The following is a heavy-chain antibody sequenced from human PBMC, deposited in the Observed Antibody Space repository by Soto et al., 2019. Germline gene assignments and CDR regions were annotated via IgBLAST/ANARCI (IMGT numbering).Heavy chain of an antibody. D-gene: IGHD6-19*01. J-gene: IGHJ6*02. V-gene: IGHV4-39*01. CDR1: GGSISSSNYY. Sequence: QLQLQESGPGLVKPSETLSLTCSVSGGSISSSNYYWGWIRQPPGKVLEWIGSMYYSGSTDFNPSLKSRATISVATSTSQFSMKLSSVTAADTAVYYCASSTVAATFAYSGRDVWGPGTTVTVSS. CDR3: ASSTVAATFAYSGRDV. CDR2: MYYSGST.